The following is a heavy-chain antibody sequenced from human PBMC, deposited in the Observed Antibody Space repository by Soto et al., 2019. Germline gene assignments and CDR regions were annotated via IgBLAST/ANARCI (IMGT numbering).Heavy chain of an antibody. V-gene: IGHV2-26*01. CDR1: GFSLSNARMG. J-gene: IGHJ5*02. D-gene: IGHD4-4*01. Sequence: QVTLKESGPVLVNPTETLTLTCTVSGFSLSNARMGVSWIRQPPGKALEWLAHIFSNDEKSYSTSLKSRLTISKDTSKSQVVLTMTNMDPVDTATYYCARIRYSNYMYWFDPWGQGTLVTVSS. CDR3: ARIRYSNYMYWFDP. CDR2: IFSNDEK.